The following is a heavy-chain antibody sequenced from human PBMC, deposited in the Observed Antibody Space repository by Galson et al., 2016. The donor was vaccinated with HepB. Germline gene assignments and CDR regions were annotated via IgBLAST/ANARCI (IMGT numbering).Heavy chain of an antibody. CDR2: IYGGDRT. CDR3: ATRFCRAGSCYSGVLDS. D-gene: IGHD2-15*01. V-gene: IGHV3-53*01. CDR1: GFSVGKNN. Sequence: SLRLSCAVAGFSVGKNNMIWVRQAPGKGLEWVSVIYGGDRTQYADSVKGRFIISRDKSNNSLSLQMNNVRVDDTAVYYCATRFCRAGSCYSGVLDSWGQGSRVTVSS. J-gene: IGHJ4*02.